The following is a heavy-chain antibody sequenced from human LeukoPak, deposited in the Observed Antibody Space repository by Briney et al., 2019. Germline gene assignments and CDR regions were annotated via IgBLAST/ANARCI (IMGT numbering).Heavy chain of an antibody. CDR2: TYYRSTWYH. V-gene: IGHV6-1*01. CDR3: ASGWALNV. CDR1: GDSVSNNNAA. D-gene: IGHD2-15*01. Sequence: SQTLSLTCALSGDSVSNNNAAWNWIRQSPPRGLEWLGRTYYRSTWYHDYALSVQSRVTINPDTSKNQFSLQLNSVTPEDTAVYYCASGWALNVWGQGTVVTVSS. J-gene: IGHJ3*01.